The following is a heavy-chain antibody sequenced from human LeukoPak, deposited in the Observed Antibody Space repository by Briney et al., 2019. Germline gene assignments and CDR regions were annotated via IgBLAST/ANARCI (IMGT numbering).Heavy chain of an antibody. CDR1: GYTFTTYD. D-gene: IGHD4-23*01. Sequence: ASVKVSCKASGYTFTTYDINWVRQATGQGLEWMGWMSRYSGSTGYAQKFQGRVTMTRDTSISTAYMELSRLRSDDTAVYYCARVATVVTTADYWGQGTLVTVSS. V-gene: IGHV1-8*01. CDR3: ARVATVVTTADY. J-gene: IGHJ4*02. CDR2: MSRYSGST.